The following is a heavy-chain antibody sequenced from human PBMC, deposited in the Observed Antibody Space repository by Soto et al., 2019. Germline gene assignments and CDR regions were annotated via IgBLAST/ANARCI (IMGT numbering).Heavy chain of an antibody. Sequence: SETLSLTCAVSGGSISSGGYSWSWIRQPPGKGLEWIGYIYHSGSTYYNPSLKSRVTISVDRSKNQFSLKLSSVTAADTAAYYCARGAAAGRFDYWGQGTLVTVSS. J-gene: IGHJ4*02. D-gene: IGHD6-13*01. CDR3: ARGAAAGRFDY. CDR2: IYHSGST. CDR1: GGSISSGGYS. V-gene: IGHV4-30-2*01.